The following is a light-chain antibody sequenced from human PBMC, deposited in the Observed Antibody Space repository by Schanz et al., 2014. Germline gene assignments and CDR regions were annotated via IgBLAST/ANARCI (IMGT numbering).Light chain of an antibody. CDR3: QKYNSGPPLT. CDR1: QSLSTY. J-gene: IGKJ3*01. CDR2: GAS. V-gene: IGKV3-11*01. Sequence: EIVLTQSPGTLSLSPGERATLCCRASQSLSTYLAWYQQKPGQAPRLLIYGASSRATGIPDRFSGSGSGTDFTLTISSLQPEDVATYYCQKYNSGPPLTFGPGTKVDIK.